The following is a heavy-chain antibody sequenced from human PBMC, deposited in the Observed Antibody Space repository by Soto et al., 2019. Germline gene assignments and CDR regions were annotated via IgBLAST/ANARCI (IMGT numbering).Heavy chain of an antibody. CDR1: GYTFTSYD. D-gene: IGHD3-22*01. J-gene: IGHJ6*02. CDR2: MNPNSGNT. Sequence: QVQLVQSGAEVKKPGASVKVSCKASGYTFTSYDINWVRQATGQGLEWMGWMNPNSGNTGYAQKFQGRVTMTRKTSISTAYMELSSPRSEDTAVYYCAIPSAMIVKVEGPGYYCGMDVWGQGTTVTVSS. CDR3: AIPSAMIVKVEGPGYYCGMDV. V-gene: IGHV1-8*01.